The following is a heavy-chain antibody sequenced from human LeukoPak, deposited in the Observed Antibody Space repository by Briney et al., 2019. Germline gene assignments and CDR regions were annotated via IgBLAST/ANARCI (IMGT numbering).Heavy chain of an antibody. V-gene: IGHV3-30-3*01. D-gene: IGHD3-10*01. J-gene: IGHJ6*02. CDR3: ARDFGGPGYYGMDV. Sequence: GGSLRLSCAASGFTFSSYAMHWVRQAPGKGLEWVAVISYDGSNKYYADSVKGRFTISRDNSKNTLYLQMNSLRAEDTAVYYCARDFGGPGYYGMDVWGQGTTVTVSS. CDR2: ISYDGSNK. CDR1: GFTFSSYA.